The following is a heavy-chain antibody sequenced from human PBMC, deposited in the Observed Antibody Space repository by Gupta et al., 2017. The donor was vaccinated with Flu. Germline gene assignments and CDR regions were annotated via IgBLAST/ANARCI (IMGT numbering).Heavy chain of an antibody. CDR3: ARHMITFGGVIVPFDY. J-gene: IGHJ4*02. CDR2: IFSNDGK. V-gene: IGHV2-26*01. Sequence: QVTLKESGPVLVKPTETLTLTCTVSGFSLSNARMGVSWIRQPPGKALEWLAHIFSNDGKSYSTSLKSRLTISKDTSKSQVVLTMTNMDPVDTATYYCARHMITFGGVIVPFDYWGQGTLVTVSS. CDR1: GFSLSNARMG. D-gene: IGHD3-16*02.